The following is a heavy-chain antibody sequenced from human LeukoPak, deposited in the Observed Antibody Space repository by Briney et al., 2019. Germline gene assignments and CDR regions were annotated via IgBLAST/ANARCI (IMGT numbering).Heavy chain of an antibody. CDR2: MYPTDSDT. CDR3: ARQGFSGNYQGDAFDI. J-gene: IGHJ3*02. Sequence: GESLKISCKGSGYRFTTYWIGWVRQMPGKALEWMGIMYPTDSDTIYSPSFQGHVTISADRSLYTAYLQWSSLKASDTAMYYCARQGFSGNYQGDAFDIWGQGTMVTVYS. CDR1: GYRFTTYW. V-gene: IGHV5-51*01. D-gene: IGHD1-26*01.